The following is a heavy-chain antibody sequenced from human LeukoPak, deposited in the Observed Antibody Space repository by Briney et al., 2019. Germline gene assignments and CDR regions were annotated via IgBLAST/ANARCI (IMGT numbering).Heavy chain of an antibody. V-gene: IGHV4-34*01. D-gene: IGHD2-8*01. CDR1: GASLNGHH. Sequence: SETLSLTCAVYGASLNGHHWSWIRQPPGKGLEWIGEGSDVGGTKDNPSLKSRVTISADTSKNQFSLKLSSVTAADTAVYYCAQNGQSGFSFDPWGQGTLVTVSS. J-gene: IGHJ5*02. CDR3: AQNGQSGFSFDP. CDR2: GSDVGGT.